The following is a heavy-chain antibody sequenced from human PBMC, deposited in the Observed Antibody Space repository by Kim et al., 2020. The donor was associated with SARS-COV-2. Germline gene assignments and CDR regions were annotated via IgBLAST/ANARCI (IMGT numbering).Heavy chain of an antibody. CDR2: ISSSGSTI. CDR3: ARGRSYYDFWSGYSQDFDY. CDR1: GFTFSSYE. D-gene: IGHD3-3*01. Sequence: GGSLRLSCAASGFTFSSYEMNWVRQAPGKGLEWVSYISSSGSTIYYADSVKGRFTISRDNAKNSLYLQMNSLRAEDTAVYYCARGRSYYDFWSGYSQDFDYWGQGTLVTVSS. J-gene: IGHJ4*02. V-gene: IGHV3-48*03.